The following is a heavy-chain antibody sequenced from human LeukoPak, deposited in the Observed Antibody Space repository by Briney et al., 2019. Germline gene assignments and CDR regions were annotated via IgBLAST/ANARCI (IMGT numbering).Heavy chain of an antibody. CDR2: INHSGST. Sequence: PSETLSLTCAVYGGSFSGYYWSWIRQPPGKGLEWIGEINHSGSTNYNPSLKSRVTISVDTSKNQFSLKLSSVTAADTAVYYCARGSWAYYYDSSGYRYYFDYWGQGTLVTVSS. CDR3: ARGSWAYYYDSSGYRYYFDY. D-gene: IGHD3-22*01. J-gene: IGHJ4*02. CDR1: GGSFSGYY. V-gene: IGHV4-34*01.